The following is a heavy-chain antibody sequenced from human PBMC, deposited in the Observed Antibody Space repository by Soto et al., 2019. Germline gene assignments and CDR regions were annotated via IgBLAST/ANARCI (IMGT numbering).Heavy chain of an antibody. V-gene: IGHV4-39*01. Sequence: PSETLSLTCTVSGGSISSSSYYWGWIRQPPGKGLEWIGSIYYSGSTYYNPSLKSRVTISVDTSKNQFSLKLSSVTAADSAVYYCARHDDWTYYYGMDVWGQGTTVTVSS. CDR1: GGSISSSSYY. CDR3: ARHDDWTYYYGMDV. D-gene: IGHD3-9*01. J-gene: IGHJ6*02. CDR2: IYYSGST.